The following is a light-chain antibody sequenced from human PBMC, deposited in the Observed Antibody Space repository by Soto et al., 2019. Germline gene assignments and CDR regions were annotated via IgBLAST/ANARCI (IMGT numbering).Light chain of an antibody. V-gene: IGLV1-47*01. J-gene: IGLJ3*02. CDR1: SSNIGSNY. Sequence: QSVLTQPPSASGTPGQRVTISCSGSSSNIGSNYVYWYQQLPGTAPKLLIYRNNQRPSGVPDRFSGSKSGTSASLAISGLRSEDAADYYCAAWDDSLSGTWVFGGGTKLTVL. CDR3: AAWDDSLSGTWV. CDR2: RNN.